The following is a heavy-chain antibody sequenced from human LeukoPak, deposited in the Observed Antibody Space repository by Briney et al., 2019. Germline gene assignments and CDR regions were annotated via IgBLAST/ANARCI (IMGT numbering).Heavy chain of an antibody. D-gene: IGHD3-22*01. V-gene: IGHV4-59*08. CDR1: GGSISRFQ. CDR2: ISYSGST. Sequence: SETLSLTCTVSGGSISRFQWSWLRQPPGKGLEWIGYISYSGSTNYNPSLKSRVTISVDTSQNQFSLKLSSVTASDTAMYYCARHLYESRGQASFDYWGQGTLVTVSS. J-gene: IGHJ4*02. CDR3: ARHLYESRGQASFDY.